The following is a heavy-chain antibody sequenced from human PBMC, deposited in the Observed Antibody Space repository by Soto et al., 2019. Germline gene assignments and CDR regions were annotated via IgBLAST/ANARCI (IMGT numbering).Heavy chain of an antibody. D-gene: IGHD5-12*01. Sequence: SETLSLTCTVSGGSISTSDYYWGWIRQPPGKGLQWVGNIYYNGITYYSPSLTSRVTISVDTSKTQFSLTLSSVTAAETAVYYCAVPGYSGYDLRYWGQGTLVTVSS. CDR3: AVPGYSGYDLRY. J-gene: IGHJ4*02. CDR1: GGSISTSDYY. CDR2: IYYNGIT. V-gene: IGHV4-39*01.